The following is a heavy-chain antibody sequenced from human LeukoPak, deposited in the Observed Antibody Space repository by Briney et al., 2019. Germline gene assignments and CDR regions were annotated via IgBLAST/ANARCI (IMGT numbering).Heavy chain of an antibody. CDR1: GYTFTSYG. CDR2: ISAYNGNT. Sequence: EASVKVSCKASGYTFTSYGISWVRQAPGQGLEWMGLISAYNGNTNYAQNLQGRVTMTTDTSTSTAYMELRSLRFDDTAVYYCARDSWGIAAAGMVFDYYMDVWGKGTTVTISS. D-gene: IGHD6-13*01. J-gene: IGHJ6*03. CDR3: ARDSWGIAAAGMVFDYYMDV. V-gene: IGHV1-18*01.